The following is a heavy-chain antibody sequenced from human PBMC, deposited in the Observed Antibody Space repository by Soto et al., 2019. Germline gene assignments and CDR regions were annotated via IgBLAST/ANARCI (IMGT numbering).Heavy chain of an antibody. V-gene: IGHV1-3*01. CDR3: VREEDYYYMDV. J-gene: IGHJ6*03. Sequence: QVQLVQSGAEVKKPGASVKVSCKASGYTFTSYAMHWVRQAPGQRLEWMGWINAGNGNTKYSQKFQGRVTITRDTSASTAYMELSSLRSGDTAVYYCVREEDYYYMDVWGKGTTVTVSS. CDR1: GYTFTSYA. CDR2: INAGNGNT.